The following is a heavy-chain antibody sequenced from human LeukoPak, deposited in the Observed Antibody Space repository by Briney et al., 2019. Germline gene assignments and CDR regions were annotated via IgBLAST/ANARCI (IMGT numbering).Heavy chain of an antibody. CDR1: GGTFSSYA. J-gene: IGHJ4*02. CDR3: AGGILTGSPGDY. V-gene: IGHV1-69*13. CDR2: IIPIFGTA. Sequence: ASVKVSCKASGGTFSSYAISWVRQAPGQGLEWMGGIIPIFGTANYAQKSQGRVTITADESTSTAYMELSSLRSEDTAVYYCAGGILTGSPGDYWGQGTLVTVSS. D-gene: IGHD3-9*01.